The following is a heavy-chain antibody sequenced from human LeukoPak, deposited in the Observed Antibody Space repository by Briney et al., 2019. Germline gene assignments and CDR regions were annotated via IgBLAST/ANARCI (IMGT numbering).Heavy chain of an antibody. D-gene: IGHD3-22*01. Sequence: ASVKVSCKASGYTLTSYYMHWVRQAPGQGLEWMGIINPSGGSTSYAQKFQGRVTMTRDTSTSTVYMELSSLRSEDTAVYYCARDLRASYDSSGYYFDYWGQGTLVTVSS. J-gene: IGHJ4*02. CDR1: GYTLTSYY. CDR3: ARDLRASYDSSGYYFDY. CDR2: INPSGGST. V-gene: IGHV1-46*01.